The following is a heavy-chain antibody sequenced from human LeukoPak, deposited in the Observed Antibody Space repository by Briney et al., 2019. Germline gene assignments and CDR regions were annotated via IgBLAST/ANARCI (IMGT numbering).Heavy chain of an antibody. V-gene: IGHV4-59*01. CDR2: IYYSGST. Sequence: SETLSLTCTVSGGSISSYYWSWIRQPPGKGLEWIGYIYYSGSTNYNPSLKSRVTISVDTSKNQFSLKLSSVTAADTAVYYCARREGFWSPKGVFDIWGQGTMVTVSS. CDR3: ARREGFWSPKGVFDI. J-gene: IGHJ3*02. D-gene: IGHD3-3*01. CDR1: GGSISSYY.